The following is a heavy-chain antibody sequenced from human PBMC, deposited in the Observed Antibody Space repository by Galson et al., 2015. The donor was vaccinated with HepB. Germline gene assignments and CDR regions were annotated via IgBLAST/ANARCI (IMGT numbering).Heavy chain of an antibody. CDR1: GFTFSSYA. CDR3: ARDDSSLGGGYYFDY. Sequence: SLRLSCAASGFTFSSYAMHWVRQAPGKGLEWVAVISYDGSNKYYADSVKGRFTISRDNSKNTLYLQMNSLRAEDTAVYYCARDDSSLGGGYYFDYWGQGTLVTVSS. CDR2: ISYDGSNK. D-gene: IGHD3-22*01. J-gene: IGHJ4*02. V-gene: IGHV3-30-3*01.